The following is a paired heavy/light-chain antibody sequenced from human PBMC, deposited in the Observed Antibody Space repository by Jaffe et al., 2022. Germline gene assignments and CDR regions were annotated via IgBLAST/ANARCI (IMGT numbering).Heavy chain of an antibody. Sequence: EVQLLESGGGLVQPGGSLRLSCAASGFTFSSYAMSWVRQAPGKGLEWVSAISGSGDSTYYADSVKGRFTISRDNSKNTLYLQMDSLRAEDTALYYCAKDEVAVVGTLTSFEYWGQGTLVTVSS. CDR1: GFTFSSYA. V-gene: IGHV3-23*01. CDR2: ISGSGDST. J-gene: IGHJ4*02. CDR3: AKDEVAVVGTLTSFEY. D-gene: IGHD6-19*01.
Light chain of an antibody. CDR1: SSNIGNNY. J-gene: IGLJ3*02. Sequence: QSVLTQPPSVSAAPGQKVTISCSGSSSNIGNNYVSWYRQLPGTAPKLLIYEKKNNRPSGIPDRFSGSKSGTSATLGITGLQTGDEADYYCGTWDSSLSAEVFGGGTRLTVL. CDR2: EKKN. CDR3: GTWDSSLSAEV. V-gene: IGLV1-51*02.